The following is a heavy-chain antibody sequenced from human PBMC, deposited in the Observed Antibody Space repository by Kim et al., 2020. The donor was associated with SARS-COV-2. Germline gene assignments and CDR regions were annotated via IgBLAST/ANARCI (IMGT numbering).Heavy chain of an antibody. V-gene: IGHV3-23*01. Sequence: GGSLRLSCAASGFTFSSYAMSWVRQAPGKGLEWVSAISGSGGSTYYADSVKGRFTISRDNSKNTLYLQMNSLRAEDTAVYYCAKDGLEWLVWINDYWGQGTLVTVSS. CDR3: AKDGLEWLVWINDY. D-gene: IGHD6-19*01. J-gene: IGHJ4*02. CDR2: ISGSGGST. CDR1: GFTFSSYA.